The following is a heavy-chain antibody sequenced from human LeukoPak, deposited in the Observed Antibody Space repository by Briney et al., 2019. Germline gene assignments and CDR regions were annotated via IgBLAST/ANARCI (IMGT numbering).Heavy chain of an antibody. CDR1: GFTFRSYW. V-gene: IGHV3-7*01. J-gene: IGHJ4*02. Sequence: PGGSLRLSCAASGFTFRSYWMSWVRQAPGKGLEWVANIKEDGSEKNYVDSVKGRFTISRDNAKNSLNLQMNSLRAEDTAVYYCATQRATVALDYWGQGTLVTVSS. D-gene: IGHD6-19*01. CDR2: IKEDGSEK. CDR3: ATQRATVALDY.